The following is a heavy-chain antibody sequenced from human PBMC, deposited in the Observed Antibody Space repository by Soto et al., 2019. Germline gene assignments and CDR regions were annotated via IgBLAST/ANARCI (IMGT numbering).Heavy chain of an antibody. Sequence: AASVKVSCKVSGYTLTELSMHWVRQAPGKGLEWMGGFDPEDGETIYAQKFQGRVTMTEDTSTDTAYMELSSLRSEDTAVYYCAGIVVVPAATAAFDIWGQGTMVTVSS. CDR1: GYTLTELS. V-gene: IGHV1-24*01. J-gene: IGHJ3*02. CDR3: AGIVVVPAATAAFDI. D-gene: IGHD2-2*01. CDR2: FDPEDGET.